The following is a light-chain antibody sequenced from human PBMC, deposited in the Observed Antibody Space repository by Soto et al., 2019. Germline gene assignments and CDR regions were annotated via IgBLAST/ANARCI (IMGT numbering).Light chain of an antibody. CDR1: QSVSGSY. J-gene: IGKJ3*01. Sequence: EIVLTQSPGTLSLSPGERATLSCRASQSVSGSYLAWYQQKPGQAPRLLIYGASSRATGIPDRFSGSGSGTDFTLTISRLEPEDFAVYYCQQYGSSPLTFGPGTKVDIE. CDR3: QQYGSSPLT. CDR2: GAS. V-gene: IGKV3-20*01.